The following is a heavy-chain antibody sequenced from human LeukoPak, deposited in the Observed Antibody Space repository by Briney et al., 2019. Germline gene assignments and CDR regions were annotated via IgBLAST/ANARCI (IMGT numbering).Heavy chain of an antibody. CDR1: GGSFSGYY. D-gene: IGHD4-17*01. Sequence: SETLSLTCAVYGGSFSGYYWSWIRQPPGKGLEWIGSIYYSGSTYYNPSLKSRVTISVDTSKNQFSLKLSSVTAADTAVYYCARRTTVTRDPFDYWGQGTLVTVSS. V-gene: IGHV4-34*01. CDR2: IYYSGST. CDR3: ARRTTVTRDPFDY. J-gene: IGHJ4*02.